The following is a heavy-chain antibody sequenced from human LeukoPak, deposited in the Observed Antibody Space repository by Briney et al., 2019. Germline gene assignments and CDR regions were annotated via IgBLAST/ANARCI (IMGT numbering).Heavy chain of an antibody. D-gene: IGHD6-6*01. CDR3: ATTSYSSSAGNYFDY. V-gene: IGHV1-69-2*01. CDR2: VDPEDGET. J-gene: IGHJ4*02. CDR1: GYTFTDYY. Sequence: ASVKLSCKVSGYTFTDYYMHWVQQAPGKGLEWMGLVDPEDGETIYAEKFQGRVTITADTSTDTAYMELSSLRSEDTAVYYCATTSYSSSAGNYFDYWGQGTLVTVSS.